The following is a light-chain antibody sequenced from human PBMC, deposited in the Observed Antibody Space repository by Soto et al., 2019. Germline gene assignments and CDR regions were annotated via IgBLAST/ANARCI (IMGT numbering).Light chain of an antibody. CDR1: QSVSSN. CDR3: QQYGTSPPDT. V-gene: IGKV3-20*01. Sequence: EIVMTQSPATLSVSPGERASLSCRASQSVSSNLAWYQQKPGRAPRILIFGASSRAAGVPDRFSGSGSGTDFTLTISRLEPEDVAVYYCQQYGTSPPDTFGQGTRLEIK. J-gene: IGKJ5*01. CDR2: GAS.